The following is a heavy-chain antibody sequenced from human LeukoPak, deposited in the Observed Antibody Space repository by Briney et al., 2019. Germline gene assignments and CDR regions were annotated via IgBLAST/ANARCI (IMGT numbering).Heavy chain of an antibody. CDR3: ARDFTGSGSGFDP. D-gene: IGHD3-3*01. CDR2: INHSGST. J-gene: IGHJ5*02. Sequence: PSETLSLTCAVYGGSFSGYYWSWIRQPPGKGLEWIGEINHSGSTNYNPSLKSRVTISVDTSKNQLSLKLSSVTAADTAVYYCARDFTGSGSGFDPWGQGTRVTVSS. CDR1: GGSFSGYY. V-gene: IGHV4-34*01.